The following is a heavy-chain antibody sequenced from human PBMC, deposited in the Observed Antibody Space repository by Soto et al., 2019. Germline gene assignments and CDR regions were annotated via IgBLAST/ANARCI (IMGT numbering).Heavy chain of an antibody. CDR1: GGSLSRYY. CDR3: ARGAAAGVDYGMDV. V-gene: IGHV4-4*07. CDR2: IYSSGGT. J-gene: IGHJ6*02. D-gene: IGHD6-13*01. Sequence: SETLSLTRPVSGGSLSRYYWSWVLQPAGKGLEWVGRIYSSGGTNYKPSLKSRVTMSVDTSKKQLSLKLSSVTAADTAVYYCARGAAAGVDYGMDVWGQGTTVTVSS.